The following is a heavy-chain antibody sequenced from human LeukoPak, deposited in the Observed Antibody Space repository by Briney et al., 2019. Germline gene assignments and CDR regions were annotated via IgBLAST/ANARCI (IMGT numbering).Heavy chain of an antibody. D-gene: IGHD1-7*01. CDR2: ISWNGGSI. CDR1: GFTFDDYA. V-gene: IGHV3-9*01. Sequence: GGSLRLSCAASGFTFDDYAMHWVRQAPGKGLEWVSGISWNGGSIGYADSVKGRFTISRDNAKNSLYLQMNSLRAEDTALYYCAKGSITGTSDFCFDYWGQGTLVTVSS. CDR3: AKGSITGTSDFCFDY. J-gene: IGHJ4*02.